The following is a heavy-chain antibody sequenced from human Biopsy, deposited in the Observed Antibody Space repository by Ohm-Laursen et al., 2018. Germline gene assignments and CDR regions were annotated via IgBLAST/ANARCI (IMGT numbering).Heavy chain of an antibody. Sequence: GSLRLSCTASGFTFSSYAMTWFRQAPGKGLEWVSTISGNSDIIYDRDSVKGRFTISRDNSKNTLYLQMNSLRADDTAVYYCALAAAQTVTHFDYWGQGTLVTVSS. CDR3: ALAAAQTVTHFDY. J-gene: IGHJ4*02. CDR2: ISGNSDII. D-gene: IGHD4-17*01. CDR1: GFTFSSYA. V-gene: IGHV3-23*01.